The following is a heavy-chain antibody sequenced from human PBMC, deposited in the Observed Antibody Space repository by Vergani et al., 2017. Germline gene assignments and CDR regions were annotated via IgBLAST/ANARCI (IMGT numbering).Heavy chain of an antibody. CDR2: IYYSGST. J-gene: IGHJ4*02. D-gene: IGHD2-2*01. CDR1: GGSISSGGYY. Sequence: QVQLQESGPGLVKPSQTLSLTCTVSGGSISSGGYYWSWIRQHPGKGLEWIGYIYYSGSTYYNPSLKSRVTISVDTSKNQFSLKLSSVTAADTAVYYCARDYCSSTSCPGYFDYWGQGTLVTVSS. CDR3: ARDYCSSTSCPGYFDY. V-gene: IGHV4-31*03.